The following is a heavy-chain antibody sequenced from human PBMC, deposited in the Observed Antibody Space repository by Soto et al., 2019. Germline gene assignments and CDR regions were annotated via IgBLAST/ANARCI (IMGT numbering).Heavy chain of an antibody. CDR3: ASGIQLWLRRINNGYSG. CDR1: GGTFSTYA. Sequence: QVQLVQSGAEVKKPESSVKVSCKAPGGTFSTYAISWVLQAPVQGLEWMGGIIPMFGTANYAQRFQGRVTITADESTNPVYVELSSLRSEDTAVYFCASGIQLWLRRINNGYSGWGQGTLVTVSS. CDR2: IIPMFGTA. D-gene: IGHD5-18*01. V-gene: IGHV1-69*12. J-gene: IGHJ4*02.